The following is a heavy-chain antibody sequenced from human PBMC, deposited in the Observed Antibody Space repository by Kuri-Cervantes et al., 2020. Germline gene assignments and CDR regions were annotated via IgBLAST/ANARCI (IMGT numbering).Heavy chain of an antibody. Sequence: ASVKVSCKASGYTFTSYDINWVRQATGQGLEWMGWMNPNSGNTGYAQKFQGRVTMTRDTSTSTVYMELSSLRSEDTAVYYCARGSPGGVTGDYWGQGTLVTVSS. CDR3: ARGSPGGVTGDY. J-gene: IGHJ4*02. D-gene: IGHD1-14*01. V-gene: IGHV1-8*01. CDR2: MNPNSGNT. CDR1: GYTFTSYD.